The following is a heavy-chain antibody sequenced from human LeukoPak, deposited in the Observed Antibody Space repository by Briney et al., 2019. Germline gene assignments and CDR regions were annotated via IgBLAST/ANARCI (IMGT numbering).Heavy chain of an antibody. CDR3: AREVVSTPSYFDS. D-gene: IGHD2-15*01. J-gene: IGHJ4*02. CDR1: GFTFSNAW. CDR2: FYRGDST. Sequence: SGGSLRLSCAASGFTFSNAWMNWVRQAPGKGLEWVSFFYRGDSTYYAESVRGRFTISRDNSKNTLYLLMNSLIPEDTAVYYCAREVVSTPSYFDSWGQGTLVTVSS. V-gene: IGHV3-53*01.